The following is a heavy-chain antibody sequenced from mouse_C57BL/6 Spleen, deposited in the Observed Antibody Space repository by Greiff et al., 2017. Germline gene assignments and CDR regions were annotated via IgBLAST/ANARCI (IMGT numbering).Heavy chain of an antibody. CDR3: ARQGLTTVVARYFDV. V-gene: IGHV5-6*01. CDR1: GFTFSSYG. CDR2: ISSGGSYT. D-gene: IGHD1-1*01. Sequence: EVKLMESGGDLVKPGGSLKLSCAASGFTFSSYGMSWVRQTPDKRLEWVATISSGGSYTYYPDSVKGRFTISRDNAKNTLYLQMSSLKSEDTAMYYCARQGLTTVVARYFDVWGTGTTVTVSS. J-gene: IGHJ1*03.